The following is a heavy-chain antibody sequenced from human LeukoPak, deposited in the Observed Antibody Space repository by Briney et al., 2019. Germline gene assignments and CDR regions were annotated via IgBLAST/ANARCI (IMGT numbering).Heavy chain of an antibody. D-gene: IGHD3-22*01. V-gene: IGHV3-30*18. CDR2: ISYDGSNK. CDR3: AKSLIVVVYGAFDI. Sequence: PGRSLRLSCAASGFTFSSYGMHWVRQAPGKGLEWVAVISYDGSNKYYADSVKGRFTISRDNSKNTLYLQMNSLRAEDTAVYYCAKSLIVVVYGAFDIWGQGTMVTVSS. CDR1: GFTFSSYG. J-gene: IGHJ3*02.